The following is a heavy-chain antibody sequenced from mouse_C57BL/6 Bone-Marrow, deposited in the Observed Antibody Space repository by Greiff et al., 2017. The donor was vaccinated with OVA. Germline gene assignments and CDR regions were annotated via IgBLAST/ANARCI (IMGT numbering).Heavy chain of an antibody. Sequence: QVQLQQSGAELVKPGASVKISCKASGYAFSSYWMNWVKQRPGKGLEWIGQIYPGDGDTNYNGKFKGKATLTADKSSSTAYMQLSSLTSEDSAVYFCARRDWDDYAMDYWGQGTSVTGSS. D-gene: IGHD4-1*01. CDR1: GYAFSSYW. J-gene: IGHJ4*01. CDR3: ARRDWDDYAMDY. V-gene: IGHV1-80*01. CDR2: IYPGDGDT.